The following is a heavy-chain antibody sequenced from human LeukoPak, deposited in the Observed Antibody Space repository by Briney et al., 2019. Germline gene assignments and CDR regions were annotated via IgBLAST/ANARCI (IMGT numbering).Heavy chain of an antibody. V-gene: IGHV3-20*04. CDR1: GFTFDDYG. D-gene: IGHD6-19*01. CDR2: INWNGGST. Sequence: GGSLRLSCAASGFTFDDYGMSWVRQAPGKGLEWVSGINWNGGSTGYADSVKGRFTISRDNAKNSLYLQMNSLRAEDTALYYCARDLVGRLVRGVFDYWGQGTLVTVSS. J-gene: IGHJ4*02. CDR3: ARDLVGRLVRGVFDY.